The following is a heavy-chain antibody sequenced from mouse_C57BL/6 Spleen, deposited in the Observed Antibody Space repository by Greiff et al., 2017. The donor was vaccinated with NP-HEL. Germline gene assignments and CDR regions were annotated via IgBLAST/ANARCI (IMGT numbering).Heavy chain of an antibody. J-gene: IGHJ1*03. CDR2: INYDGSST. CDR1: GFTFSDYY. CDR3: ARGRAYYSNYGGYFDV. Sequence: DVHLVESEGGLVQPGSSMKLSCTASGFTFSDYYMAWVRQVPEKGLEWVANINYDGSSTYYLDSLKSRFIISRDNAKNILYLQMSSLKSEDTATYYCARGRAYYSNYGGYFDVWGTGTTVTVSS. V-gene: IGHV5-16*01. D-gene: IGHD2-5*01.